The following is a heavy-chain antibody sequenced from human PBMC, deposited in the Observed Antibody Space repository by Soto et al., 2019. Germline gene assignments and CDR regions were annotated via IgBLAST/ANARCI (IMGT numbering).Heavy chain of an antibody. CDR2: IYYSGST. V-gene: IGHV4-30-4*01. Sequence: PSETLSLTCTVSGGSISSGDYYWSWILQPPGKGLEWIGYIYYSGSTYYNPSLKSRVTISVDTSKNQFSLKLSSVTAADTAVYYCARGYDSSGYYLFHFDYWGQGTLVTVS. CDR3: ARGYDSSGYYLFHFDY. CDR1: GGSISSGDYY. J-gene: IGHJ4*02. D-gene: IGHD3-22*01.